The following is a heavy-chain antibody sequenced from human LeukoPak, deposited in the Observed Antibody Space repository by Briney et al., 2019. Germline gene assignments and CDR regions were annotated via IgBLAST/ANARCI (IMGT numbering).Heavy chain of an antibody. CDR3: ARVSGYSYGLFDY. Sequence: SETLSLTCTVSGGSISSGSYYWSWIRQPPGKGLEWIGYIYYSGSTNYNPSLKSRVTISVDTSKNQFSLKLSSVTAADTAVYYCARVSGYSYGLFDYWGQGALVTVSS. V-gene: IGHV4-61*01. D-gene: IGHD5-18*01. J-gene: IGHJ4*02. CDR1: GGSISSGSYY. CDR2: IYYSGST.